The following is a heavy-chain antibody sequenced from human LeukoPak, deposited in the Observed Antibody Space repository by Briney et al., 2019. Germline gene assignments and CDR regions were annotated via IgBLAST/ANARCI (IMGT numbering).Heavy chain of an antibody. D-gene: IGHD1-26*01. CDR3: AKPAHGGSFTVGAFDI. CDR1: GFTFSSYA. V-gene: IGHV3-23*01. J-gene: IGHJ3*02. Sequence: GGSLRLSCAASGFTFSSYAMSWVRQAPGKGLEWVSAISGSGGSTYYADSVKGRFTISRDNSKNTLYLQMNSLRAEDTAVYYCAKPAHGGSFTVGAFDIWGQGTMVTVSS. CDR2: ISGSGGST.